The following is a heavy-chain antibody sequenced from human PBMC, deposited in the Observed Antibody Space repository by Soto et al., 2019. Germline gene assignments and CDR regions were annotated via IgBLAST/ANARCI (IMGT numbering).Heavy chain of an antibody. CDR1: GFTFSSYA. CDR3: VKGWLAAVYGMDV. J-gene: IGHJ6*02. CDR2: ISSNGGST. Sequence: SLRLSCSASGFTFSSYAMHWVRQAPGKGLEYVSAISSNGGSTYYADSVKGRFTISRDNSKNTLYLQMSSLRAEDTAVYYCVKGWLAAVYGMDVWGQGTTVTVSS. D-gene: IGHD6-13*01. V-gene: IGHV3-64D*06.